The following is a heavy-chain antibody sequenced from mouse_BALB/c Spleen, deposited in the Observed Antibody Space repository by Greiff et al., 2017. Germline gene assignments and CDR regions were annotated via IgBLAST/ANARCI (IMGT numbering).Heavy chain of an antibody. CDR2: ISSGGST. Sequence: EVQRVESGGGLVKPGGSLKLSCAASGFTFSSYAMSWVRQTPEKRLEWVASISSGGSTYYPDSVKGRFTISRDNARNILYLQMSSLRSEDTAMYYCARGGDYYGSSYVAYWGQGTLVTVSA. J-gene: IGHJ3*01. V-gene: IGHV5-6-5*01. D-gene: IGHD1-1*01. CDR1: GFTFSSYA. CDR3: ARGGDYYGSSYVAY.